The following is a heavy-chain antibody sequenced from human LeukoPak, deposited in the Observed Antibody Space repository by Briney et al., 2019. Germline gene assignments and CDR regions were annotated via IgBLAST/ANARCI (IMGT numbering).Heavy chain of an antibody. CDR3: ARGPRVGYYHDIGGNYFFDS. CDR1: GFTFSSYG. Sequence: GGSLRLSCAASGFTFSSYGMHWVRQAPGKGLEWVSSISSSSSYIYYADSLKGRGTISRDNAKNSLYLQMSSLRAEDTALYYCARGPRVGYYHDIGGNYFFDSWGQGTLVTVSS. D-gene: IGHD3-22*01. J-gene: IGHJ4*02. V-gene: IGHV3-21*01. CDR2: ISSSSSYI.